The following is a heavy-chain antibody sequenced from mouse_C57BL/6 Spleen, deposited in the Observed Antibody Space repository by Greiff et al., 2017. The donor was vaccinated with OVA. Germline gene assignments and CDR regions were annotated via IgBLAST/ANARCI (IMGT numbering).Heavy chain of an antibody. J-gene: IGHJ4*01. CDR2: INPSNGGT. CDR1: GYTFTSYW. D-gene: IGHD1-1*02. CDR3: ARVGGSYYAMDY. V-gene: IGHV1-53*01. Sequence: VQLQQSGTELVKPGASVKLSCKASGYTFTSYWMHWVKQRPGQGLEWIGNINPSNGGTNYNEKFKSKATLTVDKSSSTAYMQLSSLTSEDSAVYYCARVGGSYYAMDYWGQGTSVTVSS.